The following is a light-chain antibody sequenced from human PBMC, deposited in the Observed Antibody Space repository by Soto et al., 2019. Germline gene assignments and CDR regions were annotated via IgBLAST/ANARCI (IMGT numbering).Light chain of an antibody. Sequence: ELVKTSLVSASSEHKGERVTLSCRASQSISSNLAWHQQRPGQAPRLLIYGVSTRATGIPARFSGSGSGTEFTLTISSLQSEDFAVYYCQKYNDWPPSWTFGQGTKV. J-gene: IGKJ1*01. CDR2: GVS. V-gene: IGKV3-15*01. CDR3: QKYNDWPPSWT. CDR1: QSISSN.